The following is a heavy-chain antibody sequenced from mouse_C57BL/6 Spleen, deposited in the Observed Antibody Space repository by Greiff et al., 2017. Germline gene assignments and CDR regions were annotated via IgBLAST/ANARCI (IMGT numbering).Heavy chain of an antibody. V-gene: IGHV5-9*01. D-gene: IGHD2-3*01. CDR2: ISGGGGNT. J-gene: IGHJ4*01. CDR3: AGNAVYDGYYDAMDY. Sequence: DVKLVESGGGLVKPGGSLKLSCAASGFTFSSYTMSWVRQTPEKRLEWVATISGGGGNTYYPDSVKGRFTISRDNAKNNLYLQMSSLRSEDTALYYCAGNAVYDGYYDAMDYWGQGTSVTVSS. CDR1: GFTFSSYT.